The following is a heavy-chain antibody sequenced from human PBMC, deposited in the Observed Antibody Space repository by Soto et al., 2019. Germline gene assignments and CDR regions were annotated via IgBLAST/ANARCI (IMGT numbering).Heavy chain of an antibody. D-gene: IGHD2-15*01. J-gene: IGHJ6*02. CDR3: ARGDIVVVVAATSYYYYGMDV. Sequence: QVQLVQSGAEVKKPGASVKVSCKASGYTFTSYAISWVRQAPGQGLEWMGGIIPIFGTANYAQKFQGRVTITADESTSTAYMELSSLRSEDTAVYYCARGDIVVVVAATSYYYYGMDVWGQGTTVTVSS. V-gene: IGHV1-69*01. CDR2: IIPIFGTA. CDR1: GYTFTSYA.